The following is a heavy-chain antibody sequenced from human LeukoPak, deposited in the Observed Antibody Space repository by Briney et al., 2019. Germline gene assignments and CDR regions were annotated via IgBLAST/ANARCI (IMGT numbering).Heavy chain of an antibody. J-gene: IGHJ4*02. V-gene: IGHV3-23*01. D-gene: IGHD3-22*01. CDR3: ARDHAGSGYYFDY. CDR2: ISVSGNT. CDR1: GFTLSSYA. Sequence: GGSLRLSCAASGFTLSSYAMSWVRQGPGKGLEWVSAISVSGNTYHADSVKGRFTISRDSSKNTLYLQMNSLRAEDTAVYYCARDHAGSGYYFDYWGQGTLVTVSS.